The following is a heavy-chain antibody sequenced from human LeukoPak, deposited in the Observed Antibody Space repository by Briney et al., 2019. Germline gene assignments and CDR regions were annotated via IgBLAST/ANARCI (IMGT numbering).Heavy chain of an antibody. CDR2: INPNNGGT. V-gene: IGHV1-2*02. D-gene: IGHD5-12*01. CDR1: GYTFTGYY. J-gene: IGHJ4*02. CDR3: ARPPYGGYGEDFDY. Sequence: GAPVKVSCKASGYTFTGYYMHWVRQAPGQGLEWMGWINPNNGGTNYAQKFQGRVTMTRDTSISTAYMELSRLRSDDTAVYYCARPPYGGYGEDFDYWGQGTLVTVSS.